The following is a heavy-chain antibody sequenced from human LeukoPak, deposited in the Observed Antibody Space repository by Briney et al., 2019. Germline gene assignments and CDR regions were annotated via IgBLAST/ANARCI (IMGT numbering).Heavy chain of an antibody. CDR2: IYYSGST. CDR3: ARDCSSASCYAQPFDY. J-gene: IGHJ4*02. V-gene: IGHV4-59*11. Sequence: SETLSLTCTVSGGYISSHYWSWIRQPPGKGLEWIGYIYYSGSTDYNPSLKSRVTISVDTSKNQFSLKLSSVTAADTAVYYCARDCSSASCYAQPFDYWGQGTLVTVSS. D-gene: IGHD2-2*01. CDR1: GGYISSHY.